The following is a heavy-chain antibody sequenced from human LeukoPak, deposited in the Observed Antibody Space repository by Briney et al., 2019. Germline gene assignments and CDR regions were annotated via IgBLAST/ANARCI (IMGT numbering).Heavy chain of an antibody. V-gene: IGHV1-18*01. CDR1: GYTFTSFG. CDR2: ISVYNGNT. D-gene: IGHD5-24*01. Sequence: ASVKVSCKASGYTFTSFGVTWVRQAPGQGLEWMGWISVYNGNTNYAQKVQGRVTMTTDTSTSTAHMELRSLRSDDTAVYYCARVEMATRDPDYWGQGTLVTVSS. J-gene: IGHJ4*02. CDR3: ARVEMATRDPDY.